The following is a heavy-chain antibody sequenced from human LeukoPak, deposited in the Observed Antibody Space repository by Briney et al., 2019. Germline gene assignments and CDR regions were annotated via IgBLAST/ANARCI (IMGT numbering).Heavy chain of an antibody. CDR3: ARSYYYGSGSYGYYGMDV. CDR1: GGSISSSSYY. D-gene: IGHD3-10*01. Sequence: KPSETLSLTCTVSGGSISSSSYYWGWIRQPPGKGLEWIGSIYYSGSTYYNPSLKSRVTISVDTSKNQFSLKLSSVTAADTAVYYCARSYYYGSGSYGYYGMDVWGKGTTVTVSS. V-gene: IGHV4-39*01. CDR2: IYYSGST. J-gene: IGHJ6*04.